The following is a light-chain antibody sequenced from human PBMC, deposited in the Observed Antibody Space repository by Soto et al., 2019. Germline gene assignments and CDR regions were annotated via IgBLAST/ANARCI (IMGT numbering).Light chain of an antibody. CDR3: QQLDNYPRT. CDR1: QGISSY. V-gene: IGKV1-9*01. Sequence: IQLPQSPSFLSASVGDRVTITCRASQGISSYLAWYQQKPGKAPKLLIYVASTLQSGVPSRFSGSGSGTEFTLTISSLQSEDFATYYCQQLDNYPRTFGQGTKVDIK. CDR2: VAS. J-gene: IGKJ1*01.